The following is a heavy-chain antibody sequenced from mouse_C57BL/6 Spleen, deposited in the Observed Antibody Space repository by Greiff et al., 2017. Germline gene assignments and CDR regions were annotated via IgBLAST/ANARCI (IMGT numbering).Heavy chain of an antibody. CDR2: IDPSDSYT. CDR3: ARYWIYYCNAGSVDY. Sequence: VQLQQPGAELVRPGTSVKLSCKASGYTFTSYWMHWVKQRPGQGLEWIGVIDPSDSYTNYNQKFKGKATLTVDTSSSTAYMQLSSLTSEDSAVXYCARYWIYYCNAGSVDYWGQGTSVTVSA. V-gene: IGHV1-59*01. D-gene: IGHD2-1*01. J-gene: IGHJ4*01. CDR1: GYTFTSYW.